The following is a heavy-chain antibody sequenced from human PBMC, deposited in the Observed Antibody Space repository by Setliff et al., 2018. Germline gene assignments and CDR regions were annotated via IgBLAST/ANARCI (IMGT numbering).Heavy chain of an antibody. CDR1: GGSFSTYY. Sequence: PSETLSLTCTVSGGSFSTYYWGWIRQPPGKGLEWIGSMYIGRKTYYNPSLKSRVTMSADTSKKQFSLKLSSVTAADTAVYYCARDKGDGYGVDAYAGGGFDIWGQGTMVTVSS. CDR2: MYIGRKT. CDR3: ARDKGDGYGVDAYAGGGFDI. D-gene: IGHD4-17*01. J-gene: IGHJ3*02. V-gene: IGHV4-38-2*02.